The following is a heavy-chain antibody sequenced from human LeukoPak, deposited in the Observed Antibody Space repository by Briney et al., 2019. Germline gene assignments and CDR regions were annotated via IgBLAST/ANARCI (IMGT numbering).Heavy chain of an antibody. Sequence: PGGSLRLSCAASGFTFSSYSMNWVRQAPGEGLEWGSYISSSSSTIYYADSVKGRFTISRDNAKNSLYLQMNSLRAEDTAVYYCAREIGGSYPSYYYYYYMDVWGKGTTVTVSS. CDR2: ISSSSSTI. J-gene: IGHJ6*03. V-gene: IGHV3-48*04. CDR1: GFTFSSYS. D-gene: IGHD1-26*01. CDR3: AREIGGSYPSYYYYYYMDV.